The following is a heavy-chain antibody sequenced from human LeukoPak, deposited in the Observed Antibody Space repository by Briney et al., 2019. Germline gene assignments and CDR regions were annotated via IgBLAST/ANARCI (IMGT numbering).Heavy chain of an antibody. CDR1: GFTFSSYE. CDR3: ARSYGGTYYFDY. CDR2: ISSSGSTI. D-gene: IGHD4-23*01. Sequence: GGSLRLSCAASGFTFSSYEMNWVRQAPGKGLEWVSYISSSGSTIYYADSVKGRFTISRDNAKNSLYLQMNSLRAGDTAAYYCARSYGGTYYFDYWGQGTLVTVSS. V-gene: IGHV3-48*03. J-gene: IGHJ4*02.